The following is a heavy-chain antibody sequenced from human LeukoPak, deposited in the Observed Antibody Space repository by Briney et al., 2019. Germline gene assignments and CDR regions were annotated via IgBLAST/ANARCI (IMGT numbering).Heavy chain of an antibody. V-gene: IGHV3-23*01. D-gene: IGHD3-22*01. CDR3: AKGLVVRLYYFDY. J-gene: IGHJ4*02. Sequence: GGFLRLSCTASGFTFSSYAMSWVRQAPGKGLEWVSGISGSGGSTYYADSVKGRFTISRDNSKNTLYLQMNSLRAEDTAVYYCAKGLVVRLYYFDYWGQGTLVTVSS. CDR2: ISGSGGST. CDR1: GFTFSSYA.